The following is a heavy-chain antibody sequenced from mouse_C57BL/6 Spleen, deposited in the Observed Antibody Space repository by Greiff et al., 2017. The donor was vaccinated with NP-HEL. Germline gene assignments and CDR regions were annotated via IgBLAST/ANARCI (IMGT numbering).Heavy chain of an antibody. J-gene: IGHJ1*03. CDR1: GYAFSSYW. CDR2: IYPGDGDT. CDR3: ARSVYYDYGYWYFDV. D-gene: IGHD2-4*01. V-gene: IGHV1-80*01. Sequence: QVQLKESGAELVKPGASVKISCKASGYAFSSYWMNWVKQRPGKGLEWIGQIYPGDGDTNYNGKFKGKATLTADKSSSTAYMQLSSLTSEDSAVYFCARSVYYDYGYWYFDVWGTGTTVTVSS.